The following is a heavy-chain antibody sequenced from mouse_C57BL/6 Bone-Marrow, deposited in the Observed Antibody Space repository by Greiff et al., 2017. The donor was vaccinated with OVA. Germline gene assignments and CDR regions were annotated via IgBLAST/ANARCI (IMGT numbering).Heavy chain of an antibody. CDR1: GYTFTSYW. CDR2: IHPNSGST. D-gene: IGHD2-13*01. CDR3: ARCDPAWFAY. Sequence: QVQLQQPGAELVKPGASVKLSCKASGYTFTSYWMHWVKQRPGQGLEWIGMIHPNSGSTNYNEKFKSKATLTVDKSSSTAYMQLSSLTSEDAAVYYCARCDPAWFAYWGQGTLVTVSA. V-gene: IGHV1-64*01. J-gene: IGHJ3*01.